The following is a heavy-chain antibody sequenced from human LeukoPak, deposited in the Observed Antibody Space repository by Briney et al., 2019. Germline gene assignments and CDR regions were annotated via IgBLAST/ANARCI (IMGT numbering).Heavy chain of an antibody. Sequence: GGSLGLSCAASGFTFSRYGMHWVRQAPGKGLEWLAFIRYDGSNEYYADSVKGRFTISRDNSKNTLYLQMNSLRAEDTAVYYCAKDRGFGSGTGYYFDYWGQGTLVSVSS. CDR3: AKDRGFGSGTGYYFDY. CDR2: IRYDGSNE. D-gene: IGHD3-10*01. J-gene: IGHJ4*02. CDR1: GFTFSRYG. V-gene: IGHV3-30*02.